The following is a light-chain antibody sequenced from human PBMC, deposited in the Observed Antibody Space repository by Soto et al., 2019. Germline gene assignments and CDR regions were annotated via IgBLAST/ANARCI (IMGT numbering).Light chain of an antibody. Sequence: QSVLTQPPSASGTPGQRVTISCSGSNSNIGGNTVNWYQQLPATAPKLLIHGNAQRPSGVPDRFSGSKSGTSASLAISGLQSEDEADYYCAAWDDSLKGPIFGGGTQLTVL. CDR1: NSNIGGNT. CDR2: GNA. CDR3: AAWDDSLKGPI. J-gene: IGLJ2*01. V-gene: IGLV1-44*01.